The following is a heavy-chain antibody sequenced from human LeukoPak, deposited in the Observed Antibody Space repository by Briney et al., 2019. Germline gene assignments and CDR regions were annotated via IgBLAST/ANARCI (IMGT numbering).Heavy chain of an antibody. V-gene: IGHV4-34*01. CDR3: ARGWPHHYYDSSGYPGPCDY. Sequence: RTSETLSLTCAVYGGSFSGYYWSWIRQPPGKGLEWIGEINHSGSTNYNPSLKSRVTISVDTSKNQFSLKLSSVTAADTAVYYCARGWPHHYYDSSGYPGPCDYWGQGTLVTVSS. D-gene: IGHD3-22*01. J-gene: IGHJ4*02. CDR1: GGSFSGYY. CDR2: INHSGST.